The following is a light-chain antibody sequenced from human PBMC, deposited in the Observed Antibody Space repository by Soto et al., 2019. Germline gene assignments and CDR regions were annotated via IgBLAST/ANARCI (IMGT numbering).Light chain of an antibody. V-gene: IGKV3-11*01. CDR3: QQRSNWPWT. J-gene: IGKJ1*01. CDR2: DAS. CDR1: HYIGDS. Sequence: EIVWTQSPGTLSLSPGEGATLSYRASHYIGDSLAWYQHRPGQAPRLLIYDASDRATDIPGRFRGYRSGTDFTLTISSLEPEDFAVYYCQQRSNWPWTFGQGTKLDIK.